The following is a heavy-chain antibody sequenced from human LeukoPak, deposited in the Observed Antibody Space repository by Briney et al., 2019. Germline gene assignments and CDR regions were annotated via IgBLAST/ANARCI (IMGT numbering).Heavy chain of an antibody. Sequence: GGSLRLSCAASGFTFSHYAMGWVRQAPGKGLEWVSGISGSGGSTDYADSVKGRFTISRDNSKKTLYLQMNSLRAEDTAIYYCAKDLEGYNYGSFDYWGQGTLVTVSS. CDR3: AKDLEGYNYGSFDY. V-gene: IGHV3-23*01. D-gene: IGHD5-18*01. CDR2: ISGSGGST. J-gene: IGHJ4*02. CDR1: GFTFSHYA.